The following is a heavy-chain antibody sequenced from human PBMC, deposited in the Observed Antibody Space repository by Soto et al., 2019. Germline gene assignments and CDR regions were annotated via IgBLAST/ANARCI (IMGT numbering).Heavy chain of an antibody. CDR2: IYYSGTT. D-gene: IGHD1-26*01. J-gene: IGHJ4*02. CDR3: SRREIQGPIDS. Sequence: SETLSLTCAVSGYSISSSNWWGWIRQPPGKGLEWIGYIYYSGTTYYNPSLKSRVTMSVDTSKNQFSLKLTSVTAVDTAVYYCSRREIQGPIDSWGQGTLVRAPS. V-gene: IGHV4-28*01. CDR1: GYSISSSNW.